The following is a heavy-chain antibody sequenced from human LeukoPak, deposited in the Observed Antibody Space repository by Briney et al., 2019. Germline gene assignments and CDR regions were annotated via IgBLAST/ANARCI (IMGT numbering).Heavy chain of an antibody. CDR2: IRYGGSNK. V-gene: IGHV3-30*02. J-gene: IGHJ6*03. CDR3: AKGCGWEASYYYYYMDV. Sequence: GGSLRLSCAASGFTFSSYDIHWVRQAPGKGLEWVAFIRYGGSNKKYADSVRGRFTISRDNSKNTLYLQMNSLRAEATAVYYCAKGCGWEASYYYYYMDVWGKGTPVTISS. CDR1: GFTFSSYD. D-gene: IGHD1-26*01.